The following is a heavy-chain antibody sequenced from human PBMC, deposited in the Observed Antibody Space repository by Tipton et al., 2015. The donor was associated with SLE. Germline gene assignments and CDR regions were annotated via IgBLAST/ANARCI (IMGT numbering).Heavy chain of an antibody. V-gene: IGHV1-3*01. J-gene: IGHJ6*02. Sequence: QLVQSGPEVKKPGASVKVSCKASGYTFTSYYMHWVRQAPGQGLEWMGWINAGNGNTKYSQKFQGRVTITRDTSASTAYMELSSLRSEDTAVYYCAREVPLYDGSGSHDGMDVWGQGTPVTVSS. CDR1: GYTFTSYY. CDR2: INAGNGNT. D-gene: IGHD3-22*01. CDR3: AREVPLYDGSGSHDGMDV.